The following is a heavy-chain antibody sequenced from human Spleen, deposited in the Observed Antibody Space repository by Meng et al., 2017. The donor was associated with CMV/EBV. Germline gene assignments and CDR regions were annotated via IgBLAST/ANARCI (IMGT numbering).Heavy chain of an antibody. J-gene: IGHJ4*02. Sequence: ASVKVSCKASGYSFTGYSVHWVRQAPGQGLEWLGIINPSGGNTYYAHKFRGRVTMTRDTSTSTVYMELSSLRFEDTAVYYCARVTPVGCTNGVCYFNYWGQGTLVTVSS. V-gene: IGHV1-46*01. CDR2: INPSGGNT. CDR1: GYSFTGYS. CDR3: ARVTPVGCTNGVCYFNY. D-gene: IGHD2-8*01.